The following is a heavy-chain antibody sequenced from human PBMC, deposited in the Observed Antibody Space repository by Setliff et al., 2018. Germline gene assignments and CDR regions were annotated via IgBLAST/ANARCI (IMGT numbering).Heavy chain of an antibody. CDR1: DDSITSYY. CDR3: ARQRGDSGFLDF. D-gene: IGHD5-12*01. CDR2: VYYDGTT. J-gene: IGHJ4*02. V-gene: IGHV4-59*13. Sequence: SETLSLTCSVSDDSITSYYWSWIRQPPGKGLEWLGYVYYDGTTNYNPSLKSRLTISVDTSNNQFSLRLTSVTAADAAVYYCARQRGDSGFLDFWGQGALVTVSS.